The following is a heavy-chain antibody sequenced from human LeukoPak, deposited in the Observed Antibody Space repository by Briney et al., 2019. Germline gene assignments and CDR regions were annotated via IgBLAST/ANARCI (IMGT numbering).Heavy chain of an antibody. Sequence: SETLSLTCTVSGGSISSYYWSWIRQPPGKGLEWIGYIYYSGSTNYNPSLKSRVTISVDTSKNQFSLRLSSVTAADTAVYYCARVAAKTVDYWGQGTLVIVSS. J-gene: IGHJ4*02. D-gene: IGHD2-15*01. CDR2: IYYSGST. V-gene: IGHV4-59*12. CDR3: ARVAAKTVDY. CDR1: GGSISSYY.